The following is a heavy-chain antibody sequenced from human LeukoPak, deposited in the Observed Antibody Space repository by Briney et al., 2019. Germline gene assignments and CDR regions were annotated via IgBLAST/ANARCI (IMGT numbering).Heavy chain of an antibody. Sequence: GGSLRLSCAASGFTFSSYWMSWVRQAPGKGLEWVANIKQDGSEKYYVDSVKGRFTISGGNAKNSLYLQMNSLRAEDTAVYYCAREGYGDYARSWFDPWGQGTLVTVSS. J-gene: IGHJ5*02. V-gene: IGHV3-7*01. CDR1: GFTFSSYW. CDR2: IKQDGSEK. D-gene: IGHD4-17*01. CDR3: AREGYGDYARSWFDP.